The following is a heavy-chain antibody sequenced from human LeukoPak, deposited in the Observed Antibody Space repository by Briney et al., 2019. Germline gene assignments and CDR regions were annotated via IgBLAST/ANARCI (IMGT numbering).Heavy chain of an antibody. V-gene: IGHV3-33*08. J-gene: IGHJ2*01. CDR3: AREESSGWWAGWYFDL. CDR1: GFTFSSYG. D-gene: IGHD6-19*01. Sequence: GGSLRLSCAASGFTFSSYGMHWVRQAPGKGLEWVAVIWYDGSNKYYADSVKGRFTISRDNSKNTLYLQMNSLRAEDTAVYYCAREESSGWWAGWYFDLWGRGTLVTVSS. CDR2: IWYDGSNK.